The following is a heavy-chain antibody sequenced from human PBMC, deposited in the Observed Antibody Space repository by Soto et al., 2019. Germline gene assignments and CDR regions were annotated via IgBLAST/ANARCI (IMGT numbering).Heavy chain of an antibody. CDR3: ARAPSEGYYDSSGYYYCMDV. CDR1: GFTFSDHY. V-gene: IGHV3-72*01. CDR2: TRNKANSYTT. Sequence: EVQLVESGGGLVQPGGSLRLSCAASGFTFSDHYMDWVRQAPGKGLEWVGRTRNKANSYTTEYAASVKGRFTISRDDSKNSLYLQMNSLKTEDTAVYYCARAPSEGYYDSSGYYYCMDVWGQVTTVTVSS. D-gene: IGHD3-22*01. J-gene: IGHJ6*02.